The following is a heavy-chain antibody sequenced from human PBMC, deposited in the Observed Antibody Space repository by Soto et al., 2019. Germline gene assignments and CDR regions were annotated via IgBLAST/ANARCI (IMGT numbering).Heavy chain of an antibody. D-gene: IGHD3-9*01. J-gene: IGHJ2*01. V-gene: IGHV4-34*01. Sequence: QVPLQQWGAGPLRPLETLSLTCGVSGGSFSGYYWAWIRQSPGKGLEWFGGINDRGSINYNPSLKSRVSISVDTSKNHYSLNLRSVTAADTAVYYCARESHDILTGPPWVWYFDLWGRGTLVTVSS. CDR2: INDRGSI. CDR3: ARESHDILTGPPWVWYFDL. CDR1: GGSFSGYY.